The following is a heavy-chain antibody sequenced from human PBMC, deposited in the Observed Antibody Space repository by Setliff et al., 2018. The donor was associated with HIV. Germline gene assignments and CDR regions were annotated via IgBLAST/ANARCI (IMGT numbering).Heavy chain of an antibody. CDR2: ISWNSGTI. CDR1: GFTFDDYA. CDR3: ARDSDVAVGHDYMDV. Sequence: QAGGSLRLSCAASGFTFDDYAMHWVRQAPGKGLEWVSGISWNSGTIAYAGSVEGRFTVSRDNAENSLFLLMSSLRTEDTALYYCARDSDVAVGHDYMDVWGKGTTVTVSS. V-gene: IGHV3-9*01. D-gene: IGHD6-19*01. J-gene: IGHJ6*03.